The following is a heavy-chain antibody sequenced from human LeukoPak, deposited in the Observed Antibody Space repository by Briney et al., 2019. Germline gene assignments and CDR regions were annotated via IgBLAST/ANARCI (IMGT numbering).Heavy chain of an antibody. CDR1: GFTFDDYT. CDR2: ISWDGGST. CDR3: AKNPIRYCSSTSCYYWFDP. V-gene: IGHV3-43*01. D-gene: IGHD2-2*01. Sequence: GGSLRLSCAASGFTFDDYTMHWVRQAPGKGLEWVSLISWDGGSTYYADSVKGRFTISRDNSKNSLYLQMNSLRTEDTALYYCAKNPIRYCSSTSCYYWFDPWGQGTLVTVSS. J-gene: IGHJ5*02.